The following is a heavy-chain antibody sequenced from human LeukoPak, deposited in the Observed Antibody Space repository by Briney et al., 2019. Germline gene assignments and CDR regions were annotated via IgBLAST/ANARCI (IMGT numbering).Heavy chain of an antibody. Sequence: SETLSLTCTVSGGSISSSSYYWGWIRQPPGKGLEWIGSIYYSGSTYYNPSLKSRVTISVDTSKNQFSLKLSSVTAADTAVYYCAGDDYGDYSFLDWGQGTLVTVSS. CDR3: AGDDYGDYSFLD. CDR1: GGSISSSSYY. V-gene: IGHV4-39*02. D-gene: IGHD4-17*01. J-gene: IGHJ4*02. CDR2: IYYSGST.